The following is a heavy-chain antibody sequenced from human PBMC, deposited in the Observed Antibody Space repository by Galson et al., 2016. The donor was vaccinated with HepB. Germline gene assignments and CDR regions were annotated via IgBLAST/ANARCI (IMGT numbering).Heavy chain of an antibody. CDR1: RFSFVTSW. D-gene: IGHD3-16*01. Sequence: SLRLSCAASRFSFVTSWMHWVRQTPGKGLEWVAGISVSADTTYYADSVKGRFTISRDNSRNTLYLQLNSVTAEDTALYFCAKRYDDDYSYSWYFDLWGRGTLVTVSS. CDR2: ISVSADTT. J-gene: IGHJ2*01. V-gene: IGHV3-23*01. CDR3: AKRYDDDYSYSWYFDL.